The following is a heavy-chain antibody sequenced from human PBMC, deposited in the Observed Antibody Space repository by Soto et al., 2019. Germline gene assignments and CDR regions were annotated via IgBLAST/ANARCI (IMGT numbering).Heavy chain of an antibody. CDR2: INPNSGGT. J-gene: IGHJ6*02. CDR3: ARSYYDFWSGYPPPDHYYYGMDV. CDR1: GYTFTGYY. Sequence: ASVKVSCKASGYTFTGYYMHWVRQAPGQGLEWMGWINPNSGGTNYAQKFQGRVTMNRDTSISTAYMELSRLRSDDTAVYYCARSYYDFWSGYPPPDHYYYGMDVWGQGTMVTVSS. D-gene: IGHD3-3*01. V-gene: IGHV1-2*02.